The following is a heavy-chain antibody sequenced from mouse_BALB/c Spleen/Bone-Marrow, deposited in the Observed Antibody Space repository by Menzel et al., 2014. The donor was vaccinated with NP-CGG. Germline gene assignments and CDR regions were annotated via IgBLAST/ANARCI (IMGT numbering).Heavy chain of an antibody. Sequence: EVQLQQSGAELVKPGASVKLSCTVSGFNIRDTYMHWVKQRPEQGLEWNGRIDPANGNTKYDPKFQGKATITADTSSNTAYLQLGSLTSEDTAVYYCASATTATFYAMDYWGQGTSVTVSS. V-gene: IGHV14-3*02. CDR2: IDPANGNT. CDR1: GFNIRDTY. J-gene: IGHJ4*01. D-gene: IGHD1-2*01. CDR3: ASATTATFYAMDY.